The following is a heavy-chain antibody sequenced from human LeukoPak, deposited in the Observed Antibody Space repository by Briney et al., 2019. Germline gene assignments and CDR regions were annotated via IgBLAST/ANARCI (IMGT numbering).Heavy chain of an antibody. CDR3: ARPRGYDFWSGYYIDY. CDR1: GYSFTSYW. J-gene: IGHJ4*02. D-gene: IGHD3-3*01. V-gene: IGHV5-51*01. CDR2: IFPGDSDT. Sequence: GESLKISCKGSGYSFTSYWIGWVRQMPGKGLEWMGIIFPGDSDTRYSPSFQGQVTISADKSINTAYLQWSRLKASDTAMYYCARPRGYDFWSGYYIDYWGQGTLVTVSS.